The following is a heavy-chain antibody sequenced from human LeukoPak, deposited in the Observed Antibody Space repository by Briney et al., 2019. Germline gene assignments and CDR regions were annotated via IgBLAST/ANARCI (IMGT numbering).Heavy chain of an antibody. D-gene: IGHD2-15*01. Sequence: SETLSLTCTVSGGSISSYYWSWIRQPPGKGLEWIGYIYYSGSTNYNPSLKSRVTISVDTSKNQSSLKLSSVTAADTAVYYCARHRTGLGYCSGGSCSRIFDYWGQGTLVTVSS. J-gene: IGHJ4*02. CDR3: ARHRTGLGYCSGGSCSRIFDY. CDR1: GGSISSYY. V-gene: IGHV4-59*08. CDR2: IYYSGST.